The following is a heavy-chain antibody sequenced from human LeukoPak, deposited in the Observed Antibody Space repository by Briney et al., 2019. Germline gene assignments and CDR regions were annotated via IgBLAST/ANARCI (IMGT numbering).Heavy chain of an antibody. J-gene: IGHJ6*02. V-gene: IGHV4-59*01. CDR3: ARDPGPRAAARRYYYYGMDV. D-gene: IGHD6-13*01. CDR2: IYYSGST. CDR1: GGSISSYY. Sequence: PSETLSLTCTVSGGSISSYYWSWIRQPPGKGLEWIGYIYYSGSTNYNSSLKSRVTISVDTSKNQFSPKLSSVTAADTAVYYCARDPGPRAAARRYYYYGMDVWGQGTTVTVSS.